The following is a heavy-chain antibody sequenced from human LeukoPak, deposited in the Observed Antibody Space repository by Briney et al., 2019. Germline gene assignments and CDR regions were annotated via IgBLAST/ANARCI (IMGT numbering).Heavy chain of an antibody. V-gene: IGHV3-33*01. CDR3: ARGGGHLDC. CDR1: GFTFSSYG. CDR2: IWYDGSNK. D-gene: IGHD4-23*01. J-gene: IGHJ4*02. Sequence: GGSLRLSCAASGFTFSSYGMHWVRQAPGKGLEWVAVIWYDGSNKYYADSVKGRFTISRDNSKNTLYLQMNSLRAEDTAVYYCARGGGHLDCWGQGTLATVSS.